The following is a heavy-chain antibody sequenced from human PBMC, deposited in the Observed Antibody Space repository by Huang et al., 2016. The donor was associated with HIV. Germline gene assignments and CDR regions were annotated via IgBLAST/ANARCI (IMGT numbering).Heavy chain of an antibody. J-gene: IGHJ3*02. CDR1: GGSFSGYS. CDR3: ARERMMSWLDDHDAFDI. V-gene: IGHV4-34*01. Sequence: QVQLQQWGAGLLKPSETLSLTCAVYGGSFSGYSWSGIRQSPGKGLEWIGEINHSGSTNYNPSLRSRRTISVDTSKNQFSLKLSSVTAADTAVYYCARERMMSWLDDHDAFDIWGQGTMVTVSS. D-gene: IGHD1-1*01. CDR2: INHSGST.